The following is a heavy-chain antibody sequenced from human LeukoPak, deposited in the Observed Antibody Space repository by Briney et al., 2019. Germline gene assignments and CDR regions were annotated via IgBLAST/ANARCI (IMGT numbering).Heavy chain of an antibody. J-gene: IGHJ4*02. CDR1: GFTFSSYE. CDR3: ARVQAAAESLLGLDY. Sequence: PGGSLRLSCAASGFTFSSYEMNWVRQAPGKGLEWVSYISSSGSTIYYADSVKGRLTISRDNAKNSLYLQMNSLRAEDTAVYYCARVQAAAESLLGLDYWGQGTLVTVSS. CDR2: ISSSGSTI. V-gene: IGHV3-48*03. D-gene: IGHD6-13*01.